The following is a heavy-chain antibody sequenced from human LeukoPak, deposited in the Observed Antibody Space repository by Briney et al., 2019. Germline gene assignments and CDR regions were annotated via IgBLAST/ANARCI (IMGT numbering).Heavy chain of an antibody. D-gene: IGHD5-24*01. CDR1: GLSLSSFG. J-gene: IGHJ4*02. Sequence: PGRSLRLSCAASGLSLSSFGMHWVRQVPGKGLEWVAGIGYDGSHESEAESVKGRFTISRDNSRNTVYLQMNSLRVDDTAVYYCARGSRELDYWGQGTLVIVSS. V-gene: IGHV3-33*01. CDR3: ARGSRELDY. CDR2: IGYDGSHE.